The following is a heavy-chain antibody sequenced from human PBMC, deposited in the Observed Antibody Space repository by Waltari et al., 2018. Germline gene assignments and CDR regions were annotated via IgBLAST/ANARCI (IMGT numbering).Heavy chain of an antibody. J-gene: IGHJ5*02. V-gene: IGHV4-61*02. CDR1: GGSISSSNW. CDR3: ARELWFGELPNWFDP. Sequence: QVQLQESGPGLVKPSGTLSLTCAVSGGSISSSNWWSWIRQPAGKGLEWIGRIYTSGSTNYNPSLKSRVTISVDTSKNQFSLKLSSVTAADTAVYYCARELWFGELPNWFDPWGQGTLVTVSS. CDR2: IYTSGST. D-gene: IGHD3-10*01.